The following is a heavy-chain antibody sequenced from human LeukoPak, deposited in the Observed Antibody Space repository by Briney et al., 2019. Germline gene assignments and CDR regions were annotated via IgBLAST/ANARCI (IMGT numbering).Heavy chain of an antibody. CDR3: ARDIGSTLLFDY. CDR1: GYTFTGYY. D-gene: IGHD1-26*01. J-gene: IGHJ4*02. Sequence: ASVKVSCKASGYTFTGYYMHWVRQAPGQGLEWMGWINPNSGGTNYAQKFQGRVTMTRDTPISTAYMELSRLRSDDTAVYYCARDIGSTLLFDYWGQGTLVTVSS. V-gene: IGHV1-2*02. CDR2: INPNSGGT.